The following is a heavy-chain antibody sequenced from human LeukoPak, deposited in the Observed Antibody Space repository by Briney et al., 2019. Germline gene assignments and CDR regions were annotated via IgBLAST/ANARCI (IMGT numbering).Heavy chain of an antibody. D-gene: IGHD4-17*01. Sequence: PGGSPRLSCAASGFTVSSNYMSWVRQAPGKGLEWVSVIYSGGSTYYADSVRGRFTISRDNSKNTLYLQMNSLRAEDTAVYYCARAPFYGDFFFDHWGQGTLVTVSS. J-gene: IGHJ4*02. CDR3: ARAPFYGDFFFDH. CDR1: GFTVSSNY. V-gene: IGHV3-53*01. CDR2: IYSGGST.